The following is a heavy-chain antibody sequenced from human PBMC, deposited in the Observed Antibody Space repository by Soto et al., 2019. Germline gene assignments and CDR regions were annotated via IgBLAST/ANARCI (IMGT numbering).Heavy chain of an antibody. V-gene: IGHV3-30*18. CDR1: GFTFSSYG. J-gene: IGHJ4*02. CDR3: AKAREFVDWPQGEYFDY. Sequence: GGSLRLSCAASGFTFSSYGMHWVRQAPGKGLEWVAVISYDGSNKYYADSVKGRFTISRDNSKNTLYLQMNSLRAEDTAVYYCAKAREFVDWPQGEYFDYWGQGTLVTVSS. D-gene: IGHD3-9*01. CDR2: ISYDGSNK.